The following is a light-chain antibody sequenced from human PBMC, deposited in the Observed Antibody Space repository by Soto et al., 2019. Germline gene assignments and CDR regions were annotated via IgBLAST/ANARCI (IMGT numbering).Light chain of an antibody. CDR1: QDINNY. Sequence: DIQLTQSPSSLSASVGDRVTITCQASQDINNYLNWYQQKPGKAPKLLIFDASSVETGVPSRFSGSGSGTNSTFTISSLEPEDIATYHCQQYEDLPLTFGGGTRVELK. CDR3: QQYEDLPLT. J-gene: IGKJ4*01. V-gene: IGKV1-33*01. CDR2: DAS.